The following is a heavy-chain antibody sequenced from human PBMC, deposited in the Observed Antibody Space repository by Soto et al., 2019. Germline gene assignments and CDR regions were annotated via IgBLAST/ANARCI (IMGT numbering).Heavy chain of an antibody. CDR1: GFSLSTSGVG. Sequence: SGPTLVNPTQTLTLTCTFSGFSLSTSGVGVGWIRQPPGKALEWLALIYWDDDKRYSPSLKSRLTITKDTSKNQVVLTMTNMDPVDTATYYCARRKGFGETYYYYYGMDVWGQGTTVTVSS. CDR3: ARRKGFGETYYYYYGMDV. D-gene: IGHD3-10*01. CDR2: IYWDDDK. V-gene: IGHV2-5*02. J-gene: IGHJ6*02.